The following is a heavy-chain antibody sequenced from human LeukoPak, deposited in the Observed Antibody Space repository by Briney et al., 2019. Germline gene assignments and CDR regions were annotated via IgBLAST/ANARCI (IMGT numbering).Heavy chain of an antibody. CDR1: GFTFSSYW. J-gene: IGHJ5*02. Sequence: PGGSLRLSCAASGFTFSSYWMSWVRQAPGKGLEWVANIKQDGSEKYYVDSVKGRFTISRDNAKNSLYLQMNSLRAEDTAVYYCASQYCSSTSCYLGNGWFDPWGQGTLVTVSS. V-gene: IGHV3-7*01. CDR2: IKQDGSEK. D-gene: IGHD2-2*01. CDR3: ASQYCSSTSCYLGNGWFDP.